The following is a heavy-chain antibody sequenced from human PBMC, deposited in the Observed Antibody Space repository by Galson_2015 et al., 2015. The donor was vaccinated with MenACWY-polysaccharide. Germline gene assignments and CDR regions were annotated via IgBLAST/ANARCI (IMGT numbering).Heavy chain of an antibody. J-gene: IGHJ4*02. D-gene: IGHD1-26*01. V-gene: IGHV4-38-2*01. CDR1: GYSISSGYY. CDR2: IYHSGST. Sequence: SETLSLTCAVSGYSISSGYYWGWIRQPPGKGLEWIGSIYHSGSTYYNPSLKSRFTISVDTSKNQFTRKLSSVTAADTAVYYCARVEKYSGSYYILHWGQGTLVTVSS. CDR3: ARVEKYSGSYYILH.